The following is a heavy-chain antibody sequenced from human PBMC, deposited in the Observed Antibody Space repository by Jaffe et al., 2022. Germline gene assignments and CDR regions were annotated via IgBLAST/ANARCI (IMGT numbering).Heavy chain of an antibody. CDR1: GFTFSSYS. V-gene: IGHV3-48*01. D-gene: IGHD1-7*01. CDR2: ISSSSSTI. J-gene: IGHJ6*03. CDR3: ARVPPYNWNYAHYYYYMDV. Sequence: EVQLVESGGGLVQPGGSLRLSCAASGFTFSSYSMNWVRQAPGKGLEWVSYISSSSSTIYYADSVKGRFTISRDNAKNSLYLQMNSLRAEDTAVYYCARVPPYNWNYAHYYYYMDVWGKGTTVTVSS.